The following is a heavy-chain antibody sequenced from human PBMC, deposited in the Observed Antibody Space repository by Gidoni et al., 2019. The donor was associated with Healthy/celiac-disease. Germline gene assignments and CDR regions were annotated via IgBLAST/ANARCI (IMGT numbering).Heavy chain of an antibody. D-gene: IGHD5-18*01. CDR3: TRDKDTAMVSPFDY. V-gene: IGHV3-49*03. CDR2: IRRKAYGGTT. J-gene: IGHJ4*02. Sequence: EVQLVESGGGLVQPRRSLILSCTASGFTFGDYAMSWFRQAPGKGLEWVGFIRRKAYGGTTEYAASVKGRFTISRDDSKSIAYLQMNSLKTEDTAVYYCTRDKDTAMVSPFDYWGQGTLVTVSS. CDR1: GFTFGDYA.